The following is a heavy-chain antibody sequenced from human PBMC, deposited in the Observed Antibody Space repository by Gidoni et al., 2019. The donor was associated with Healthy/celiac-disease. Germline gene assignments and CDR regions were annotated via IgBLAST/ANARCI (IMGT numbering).Heavy chain of an antibody. J-gene: IGHJ4*02. CDR3: ARAGGRSSSWPWGY. V-gene: IGHV1-2*02. Sequence: QVQLVQSGAEVKKRGASVKVSCKAAGSTFTGYYRYWVRQAPGQGLEWMGWINPNSGGTNYAQKFKGRVTMTRDTSISTAYMELSRLRSDDTAVYYCARAGGRSSSWPWGYWGQGTLVTVSS. CDR2: INPNSGGT. CDR1: GSTFTGYY. D-gene: IGHD6-13*01.